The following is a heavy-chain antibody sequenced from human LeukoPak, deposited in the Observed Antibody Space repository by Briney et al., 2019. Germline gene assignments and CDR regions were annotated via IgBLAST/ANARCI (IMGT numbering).Heavy chain of an antibody. CDR1: GGTFSSYA. D-gene: IGHD5-12*01. Sequence: ASVKVSCKASGGTFSSYAISWVRQAPGQGLEWMGRIIPILGIANYAQKFQGRVTITADKSTSTAYMELSSLRSEDTAVYYRARSGGYSGYDREPYVDYWGQGTLVTVSS. CDR2: IIPILGIA. J-gene: IGHJ4*02. CDR3: ARSGGYSGYDREPYVDY. V-gene: IGHV1-69*04.